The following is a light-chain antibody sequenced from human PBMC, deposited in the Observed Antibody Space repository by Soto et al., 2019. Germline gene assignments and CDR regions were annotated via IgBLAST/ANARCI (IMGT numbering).Light chain of an antibody. J-gene: IGLJ2*01. CDR2: EVS. Sequence: QSALTQSASVSGSPGQSITISCTGTSSDIGGYNYVSWYQQHPDKAPKLMIFEVSNRPSGVSNRFSGSKSGNTASLTISGLLPEDEADYYRRSYTASRTVAFGGGTKLTVL. CDR1: SSDIGGYNY. V-gene: IGLV2-14*01. CDR3: RSYTASRTVA.